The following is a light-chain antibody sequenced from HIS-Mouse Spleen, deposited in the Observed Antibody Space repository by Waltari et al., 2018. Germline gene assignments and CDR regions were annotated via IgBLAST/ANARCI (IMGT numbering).Light chain of an antibody. CDR1: QGISSY. J-gene: IGKJ1*01. CDR2: AAS. V-gene: IGKV1-9*01. Sequence: DIQLTQSPSFLSASVGDRVTITCRASQGISSYLAWYQQKQGEAPKLLIYAASTLQSGVPSRFSGSGSGTEFTLTISSLQPEDFATYYCQQLNSYPPTFGQGTKVEIK. CDR3: QQLNSYPPT.